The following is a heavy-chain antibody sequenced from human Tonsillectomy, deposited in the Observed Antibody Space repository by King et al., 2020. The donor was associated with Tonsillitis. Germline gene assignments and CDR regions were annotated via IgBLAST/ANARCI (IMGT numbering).Heavy chain of an antibody. D-gene: IGHD4-23*01. CDR2: IYPGDSDT. CDR3: ARQAGRAGGKLDFAY. CDR1: GNTIASYY. V-gene: IGHV5-51*01. Sequence: QLVQSGAEVKKPGESLKISCKASGNTIASYYIGWVRQMPGKGLEWMGIIYPGDSDTRYSPSFQGQVSIPDDKSINTAYLQWSSLKAADTATYYGARQAGRAGGKLDFAYGGQGTRVTVSA. J-gene: IGHJ4*02.